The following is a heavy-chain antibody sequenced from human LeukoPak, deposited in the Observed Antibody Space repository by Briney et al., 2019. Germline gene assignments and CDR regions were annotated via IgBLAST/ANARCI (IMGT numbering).Heavy chain of an antibody. CDR3: ARDVLYGDVTHGYYYGMDV. D-gene: IGHD4-17*01. Sequence: SETLSLTCTVSGGSISSYYWSWIRQPPGKGLEWIGYIYYSGSTNYNPSLKSRVTISVDTSKNQFSLKLSSVTAADTAVYYCARDVLYGDVTHGYYYGMDVWGQGTTVTVSS. J-gene: IGHJ6*02. CDR1: GGSISSYY. CDR2: IYYSGST. V-gene: IGHV4-59*12.